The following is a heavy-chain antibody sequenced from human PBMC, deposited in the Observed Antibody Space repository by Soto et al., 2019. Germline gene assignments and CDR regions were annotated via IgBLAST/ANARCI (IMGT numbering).Heavy chain of an antibody. J-gene: IGHJ5*01. CDR2: IGSTGAST. D-gene: IGHD3-16*01. V-gene: IGHV3-64D*06. CDR1: GFTSSHSA. CDR3: VRGGGAYAGSSLWFDS. Sequence: GGSLSLSCSASGFTSSHSAMHWVCQAPGKGLEYVAAIGSTGASTYYPGSVKGRFIISRDNSKNTLFLQMNSLRPEDTAVYYCVRGGGAYAGSSLWFDSWGQGTLVTVSS.